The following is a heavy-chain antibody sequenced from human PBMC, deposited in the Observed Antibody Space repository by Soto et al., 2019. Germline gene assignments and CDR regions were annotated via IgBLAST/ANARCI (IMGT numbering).Heavy chain of an antibody. CDR1: GGSISSYY. V-gene: IGHV4-4*07. CDR2: IYTSGST. J-gene: IGHJ6*02. D-gene: IGHD5-18*01. Sequence: PSETLSLTCTVSGGSISSYYWSWIRQPAGKGLEWIGRIYTSGSTNYNPSLKSRVTMSVDTSKNQFSLKLSSVTAADTAVYYCAREQGDTAMVFYYYYGMDVWGQGTTVTVSS. CDR3: AREQGDTAMVFYYYYGMDV.